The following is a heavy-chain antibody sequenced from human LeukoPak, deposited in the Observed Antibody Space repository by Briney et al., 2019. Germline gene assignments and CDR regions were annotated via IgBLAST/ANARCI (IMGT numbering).Heavy chain of an antibody. CDR1: GGSISSSSYY. CDR3: ASTDSSGYYSDFDY. J-gene: IGHJ4*02. V-gene: IGHV4-39*01. D-gene: IGHD3-22*01. CDR2: IYYSGST. Sequence: SETLSLTCTVSGGSISSSSYYWGWIRQPPGKGLEWIGSIYYSGSTYYNPSLKSRVTISVDTSKNQFSLKLSSVTAAGTAVYYCASTDSSGYYSDFDYWGQGTLVAVSS.